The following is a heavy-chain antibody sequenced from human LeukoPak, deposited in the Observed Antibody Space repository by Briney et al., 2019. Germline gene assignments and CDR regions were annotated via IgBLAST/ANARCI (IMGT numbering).Heavy chain of an antibody. V-gene: IGHV3-11*04. CDR2: ISSSGSTI. D-gene: IGHD6-13*01. Sequence: GGSLRLSCAASGFTFSDYYMSWIRQAPGKGLEWVSYISSSGSTIYYADSVKGRFTISRDNAKNSLYLQMNSLRAEDTAVYYCARDLLVPHNSSWYFDYWGQGTLVTVSS. CDR1: GFTFSDYY. CDR3: ARDLLVPHNSSWYFDY. J-gene: IGHJ4*02.